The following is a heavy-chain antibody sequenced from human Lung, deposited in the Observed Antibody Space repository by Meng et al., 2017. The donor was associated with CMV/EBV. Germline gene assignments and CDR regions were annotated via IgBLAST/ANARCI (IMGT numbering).Heavy chain of an antibody. J-gene: IGHJ5*02. V-gene: IGHV1-18*01. D-gene: IGHD1-14*01. CDR3: GRGAGANWFDP. CDR1: GYTFTSYG. CDR2: ISAYNGNT. Sequence: SCKASGYTFTSYGISWVRQAPGQGLEWMGWISAYNGNTKYAQKLQGRVTMTTDTSTGTAYMELRSLRSDDTAVYYCGRGAGANWFDPWGQGTLVTVSS.